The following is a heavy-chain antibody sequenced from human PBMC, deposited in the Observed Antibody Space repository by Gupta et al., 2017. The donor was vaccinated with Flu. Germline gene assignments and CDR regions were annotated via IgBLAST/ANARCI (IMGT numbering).Heavy chain of an antibody. CDR3: ARRISGSSRSHDY. Sequence: QLQLQESGPGLVKPSATLSLTCTVSGGSISSHNYYWGWIRQPPGKGLEWIGRRYYSGSTYYNPSLNSRGTRAVDTSKNQFSLKLSAVTAADTAVDYCARRISGSSRSHDYWGQGIRVTVSS. J-gene: IGHJ4*02. D-gene: IGHD1-26*01. V-gene: IGHV4-39*01. CDR1: GGSISSHNYY. CDR2: RYYSGST.